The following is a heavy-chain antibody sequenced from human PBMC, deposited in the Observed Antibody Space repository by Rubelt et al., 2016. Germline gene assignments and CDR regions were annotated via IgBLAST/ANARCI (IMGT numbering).Heavy chain of an antibody. CDR2: IGRNSEYI. CDR3: ANRVTP. V-gene: IGHV3-21*04. Sequence: VHLVESGGGVVQPGRSLRLSCAASGFGFSDFAMNWVRQAPGKGLEWVTTIGRNSEYIYYADSVKGRFTVSRDNSKNTLYLQMNSLRAEDTAVYYCANRVTPWGQGTLVTVSS. CDR1: GFGFSDFA. J-gene: IGHJ5*02.